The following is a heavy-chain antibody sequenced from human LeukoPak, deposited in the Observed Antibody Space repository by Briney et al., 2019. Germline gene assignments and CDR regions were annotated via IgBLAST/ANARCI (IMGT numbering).Heavy chain of an antibody. V-gene: IGHV3-9*01. CDR2: ISWNSGSE. D-gene: IGHD3-22*01. CDR3: ARARGVYYDRSGYHDY. J-gene: IGHJ4*02. Sequence: PGGSLRLSCAASGFSFDDYAMHWLRQAPGKGLQWVSGISWNSGSEGYADSVKGRFTISRDNAKNSLYLQMNSLRAEDTAVYYCARARGVYYDRSGYHDYWGQGTLVTVSS. CDR1: GFSFDDYA.